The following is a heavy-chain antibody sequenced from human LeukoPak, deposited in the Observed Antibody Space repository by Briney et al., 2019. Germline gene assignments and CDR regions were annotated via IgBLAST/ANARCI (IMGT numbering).Heavy chain of an antibody. CDR1: GGTFSSYA. J-gene: IGHJ5*02. V-gene: IGHV1-69*11. CDR3: ARDPSYGRQWLGNWFDP. CDR2: IIPILGTA. Sequence: SVKVSCKASGGTFSSYAISWVRRAPGQGLEWMGRIIPILGTANYAQKFQGRVTITTDESTSTAYIELSSLRSEDTAVYYCARDPSYGRQWLGNWFDPWGQGTLVTVSS. D-gene: IGHD6-19*01.